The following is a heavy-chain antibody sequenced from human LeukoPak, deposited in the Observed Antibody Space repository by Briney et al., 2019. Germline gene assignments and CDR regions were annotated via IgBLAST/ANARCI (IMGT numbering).Heavy chain of an antibody. Sequence: GGSLRLSCAASGFTFSSYAMSWVRQAPGKGLEWVSAISGSGGSTYYADSVKGRFTISRDNCKNTLYLQMNSLRAEDTAVYYCAKDRVFRAYCSGGSCPFDYWGQGTLVTVSS. J-gene: IGHJ4*02. CDR2: ISGSGGST. D-gene: IGHD2-15*01. V-gene: IGHV3-23*01. CDR3: AKDRVFRAYCSGGSCPFDY. CDR1: GFTFSSYA.